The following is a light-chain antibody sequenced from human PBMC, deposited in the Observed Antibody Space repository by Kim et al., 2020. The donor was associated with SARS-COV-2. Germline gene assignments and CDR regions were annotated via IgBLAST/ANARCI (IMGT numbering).Light chain of an antibody. CDR1: DIGSNN. V-gene: IGLV3-9*01. Sequence: VSVAMGQTARITCGGNDIGSNNVHRYQKKPGQAPVLVIYRDSNRPSGIPERFSGSNSGNTATLTVSRAQAGDEADYYCQVWDSSVVFGGGTKLTVL. CDR2: RDS. CDR3: QVWDSSVV. J-gene: IGLJ2*01.